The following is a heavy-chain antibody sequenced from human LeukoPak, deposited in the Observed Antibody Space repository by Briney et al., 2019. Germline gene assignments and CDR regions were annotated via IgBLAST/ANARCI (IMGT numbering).Heavy chain of an antibody. CDR2: INTKGET. CDR1: GVSMSAYQ. J-gene: IGHJ4*02. Sequence: SETLSLTCTVSGVSMSAYQWSWVRQSPEKGLEWIGCINTKGETSYNPSLKSRVTTSVDTSKSQLSLRLTSVTAADTAVYYATSNDAKIAPFDHWGQGAPVTVSS. V-gene: IGHV4-4*09. CDR3: TSNDAKIAPFDH. D-gene: IGHD2-21*01.